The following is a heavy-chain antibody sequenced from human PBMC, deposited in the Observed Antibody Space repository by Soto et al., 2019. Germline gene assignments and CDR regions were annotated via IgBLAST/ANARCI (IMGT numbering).Heavy chain of an antibody. CDR1: GVSVSGCSYY. V-gene: IGHV4-61*01. J-gene: IGHJ6*02. CDR3: AGSYNVDV. D-gene: IGHD1-26*01. CDR2: ISYSGSS. Sequence: PSETLSLTCTVSGVSVSGCSYYWIWVRQPPGKGLQFIGYISYSGSSNYNPSLKSRVTISVDTSKTQFSLRLSSVTAADTAMYYCAGSYNVDVWGQGTTVTVSS.